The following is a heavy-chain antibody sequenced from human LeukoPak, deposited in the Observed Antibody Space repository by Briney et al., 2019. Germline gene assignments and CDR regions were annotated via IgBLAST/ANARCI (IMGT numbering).Heavy chain of an antibody. V-gene: IGHV1-2*02. J-gene: IGHJ5*02. D-gene: IGHD3-16*01. CDR3: ARADRLHGGPYLIGP. Sequence: ASVKVSCKASGYTFTGYYMHWVRQAPGQGLEWMGWINPNSGGTNSAQKFQGRVTMTRDTSITTVYMEANWLTSDDTAIYYCARADRLHGGPYLIGPWGQGTLVTVSS. CDR2: INPNSGGT. CDR1: GYTFTGYY.